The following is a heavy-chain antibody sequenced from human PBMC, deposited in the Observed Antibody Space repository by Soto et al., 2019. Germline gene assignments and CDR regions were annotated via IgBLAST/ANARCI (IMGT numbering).Heavy chain of an antibody. J-gene: IGHJ6*02. Sequence: SETLSLTCAVSGGSIRSNSHYWGWIRQPPGKGLEWVGTIYYSGSTYYNPALKSRVTMSVDTSKNQFSLKLSSVTAADTAVYYCARGGSGRKNYGMDVWGQGTTVTVSS. CDR2: IYYSGST. CDR3: ARGGSGRKNYGMDV. V-gene: IGHV4-39*07. CDR1: GGSIRSNSHY. D-gene: IGHD6-25*01.